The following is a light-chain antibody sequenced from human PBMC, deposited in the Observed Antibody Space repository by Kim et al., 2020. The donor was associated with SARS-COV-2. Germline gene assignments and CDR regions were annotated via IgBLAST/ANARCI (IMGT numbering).Light chain of an antibody. J-gene: IGLJ2*01. CDR2: GKN. CDR1: SLRRYY. V-gene: IGLV3-19*01. Sequence: VALGQTVRIKVQGDSLRRYYPNWYQKKPGQAPILVIYGKNNRTSGIPDRFSGSSSGNTASLTITGTQAGDEADYYCNSRDSNDNVVFGGGTQLTVL. CDR3: NSRDSNDNVV.